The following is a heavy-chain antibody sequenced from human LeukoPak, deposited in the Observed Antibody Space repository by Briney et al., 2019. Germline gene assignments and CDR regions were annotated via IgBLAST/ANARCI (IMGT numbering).Heavy chain of an antibody. CDR2: INHSGST. Sequence: SETLSLTCAVYGGSFSGYYWSWIRQPPGKGLEWIGEINHSGSTNYNPSLKSRVTISVDTSKNQFFLKLSSVTAADTAVYYCARGRGRWLQSHFDYWGQGTLVSVS. D-gene: IGHD5-24*01. J-gene: IGHJ4*02. CDR3: ARGRGRWLQSHFDY. CDR1: GGSFSGYY. V-gene: IGHV4-34*01.